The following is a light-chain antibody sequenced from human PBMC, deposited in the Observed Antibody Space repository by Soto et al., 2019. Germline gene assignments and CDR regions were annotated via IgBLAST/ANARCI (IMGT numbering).Light chain of an antibody. CDR1: SSDVGGYNY. CDR3: CSYAGSSTWV. V-gene: IGLV2-11*01. J-gene: IGLJ3*02. Sequence: QSVLTQPRSVSGSPGQSVTISCTGTSSDVGGYNYVSWCQQHPGKAPKLIIYDVSKRPSGVPDRFSGSKSGNTASLTISGLQAEDEADYYCCSYAGSSTWVFGGGIKLTVL. CDR2: DVS.